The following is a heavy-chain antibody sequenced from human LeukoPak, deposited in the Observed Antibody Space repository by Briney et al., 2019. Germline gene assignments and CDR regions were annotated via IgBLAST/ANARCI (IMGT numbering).Heavy chain of an antibody. V-gene: IGHV1-2*02. Sequence: ASVKVSCKASGYTFTGYYMHWVRQAPGQGLGWMGWINPNSGGTNYAQKFQGRVTMTRDTSISTAYMELSRLRSDDTAVYYCARESGGYSWSPYFDYWGQGTLVTVSS. CDR2: INPNSGGT. CDR3: ARESGGYSWSPYFDY. CDR1: GYTFTGYY. J-gene: IGHJ4*02. D-gene: IGHD1-26*01.